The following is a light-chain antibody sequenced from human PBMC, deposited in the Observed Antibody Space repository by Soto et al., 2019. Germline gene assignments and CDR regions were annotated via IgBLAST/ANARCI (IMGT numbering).Light chain of an antibody. V-gene: IGLV1-44*01. J-gene: IGLJ1*01. Sequence: QSALTQPPSASGTPGQRVTISCSGSTSNIGSHSVNWFQHLPGTAPKLLINTNNQRPSGVPDRFSGYKSGTSASLVISGLQSEDEADYYCATWDDSLKGVFGTGTKATVL. CDR1: TSNIGSHS. CDR3: ATWDDSLKGV. CDR2: TNN.